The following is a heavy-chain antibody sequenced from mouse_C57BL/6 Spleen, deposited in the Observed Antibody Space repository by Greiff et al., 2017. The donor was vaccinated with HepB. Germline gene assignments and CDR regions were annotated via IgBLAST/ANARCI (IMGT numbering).Heavy chain of an antibody. V-gene: IGHV1-52*01. J-gene: IGHJ3*01. CDR3: ARVGYGYEEACFAY. CDR1: GYTFTSYW. D-gene: IGHD2-2*01. CDR2: IDPSDSET. Sequence: QVQLQQPGAELVRPGSSVKLSCKASGYTFTSYWMHWVKQRPIQGLEWIGNIDPSDSETHYNQKFKDKATLTVDKSSSTAYMQLCSLTSEDSAVYYCARVGYGYEEACFAYWGQEALVTVSA.